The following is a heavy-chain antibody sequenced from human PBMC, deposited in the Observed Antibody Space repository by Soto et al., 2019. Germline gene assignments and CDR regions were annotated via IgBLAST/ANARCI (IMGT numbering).Heavy chain of an antibody. V-gene: IGHV1-46*01. CDR2: INPRTGST. D-gene: IGHD2-15*01. J-gene: IGHJ2*01. CDR3: ARDGGLLTASWHYDL. Sequence: QVQLVQSGADVKKPGTSVKVSCKAAGYSFTNYCMYWVRQAPGQGLEWMGMINPRTGSTRYAQKFQDRVTLTRDTSTTTVYMEPSRLISDDTAVYYWARDGGLLTASWHYDLWGPGTLVTVSS. CDR1: GYSFTNYC.